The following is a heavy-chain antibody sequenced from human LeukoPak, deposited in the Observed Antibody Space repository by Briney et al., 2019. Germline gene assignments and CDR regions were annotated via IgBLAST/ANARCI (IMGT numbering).Heavy chain of an antibody. V-gene: IGHV3-23*01. D-gene: IGHD3-3*01. J-gene: IGHJ4*02. CDR2: ISSSGGST. CDR3: AKLNF. CDR1: GFTFGAYF. Sequence: GGSLRLSCSASGFTFGAYFMHWVRQAPGKGLEWVSTISSSGGSTFYADSVKGRFTISRDNSKNTLYLQMNSLRAEDTAVYYCAKLNFWGQGTLVTVSS.